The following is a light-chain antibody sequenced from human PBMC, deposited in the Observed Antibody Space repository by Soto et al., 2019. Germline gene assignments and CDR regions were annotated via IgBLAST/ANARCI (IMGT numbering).Light chain of an antibody. CDR1: SGHSNYA. CDR2: LNSDGSH. V-gene: IGLV4-69*01. J-gene: IGLJ2*01. CDR3: QTWGTGLYVV. Sequence: QPVLTQSPSDSASLGASVKLTCTLSSGHSNYAIAWHQQQPEKGPRYLMKLNSDGSHSKGDGIPDRFSGSSSGAERYLTISSLQSEDETDYYCQTWGTGLYVVFGGGTKLTVL.